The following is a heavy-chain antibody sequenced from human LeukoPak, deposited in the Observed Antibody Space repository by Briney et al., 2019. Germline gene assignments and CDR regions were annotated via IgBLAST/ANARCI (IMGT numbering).Heavy chain of an antibody. CDR2: IKQDGSEK. J-gene: IGHJ4*02. CDR3: ARTWWPNMTTVTTFDY. V-gene: IGHV3-7*01. D-gene: IGHD4-11*01. Sequence: PGGSLRLSCAASGFTFSSYWMSWVRQAPGKGLEWVANIKQDGSEKYYVDSVKGRFTISRDNAKNSLYLQMNSLRAEDTAVYYCARTWWPNMTTVTTFDYWGQGTLVTVSS. CDR1: GFTFSSYW.